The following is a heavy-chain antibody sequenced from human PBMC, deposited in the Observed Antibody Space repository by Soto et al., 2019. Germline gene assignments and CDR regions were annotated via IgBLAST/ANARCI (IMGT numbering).Heavy chain of an antibody. CDR3: ASSGAREGDWFDP. CDR2: VYYSGIT. Sequence: QVQLQESGPRLVQPSQTLSLTCTVSGGPIRRRGYYWSWIRQHPGQGLEWIGFVYYSGITDYNPSLKSRVTISAYTSKNQFSLNLRSVTAADTAVYYYASSGAREGDWFDPWGQGTLVTVSS. V-gene: IGHV4-31*03. J-gene: IGHJ5*02. D-gene: IGHD3-16*01. CDR1: GGPIRRRGYY.